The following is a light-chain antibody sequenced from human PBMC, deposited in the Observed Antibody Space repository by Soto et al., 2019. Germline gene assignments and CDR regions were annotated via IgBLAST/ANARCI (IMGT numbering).Light chain of an antibody. V-gene: IGLV3-21*04. Sequence: SYELTQPPSVSVAPGKTARITCGGNNIGSKSVHWYQQKPGQAPVLVIYHESDRPSGIPDRFSGSNSGNTATLTISRVEAGDEADYYCQVWDSRSDHVVFGGGTKVTVL. J-gene: IGLJ2*01. CDR2: HES. CDR1: NIGSKS. CDR3: QVWDSRSDHVV.